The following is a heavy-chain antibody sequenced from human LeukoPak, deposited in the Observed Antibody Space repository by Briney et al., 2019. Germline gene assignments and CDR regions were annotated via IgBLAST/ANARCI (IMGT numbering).Heavy chain of an antibody. V-gene: IGHV3-23*01. J-gene: IGHJ4*02. CDR3: ARPLSGYSSSLGY. D-gene: IGHD6-6*01. CDR1: GFTFNNYA. Sequence: PGGSLRLSCAASGFTFNNYAMSWVRQAPGKGLEWVSAISNSGGSTYYADSVRGRFTISRDNSKNTLYLQMNGLRAEDTAVYYCARPLSGYSSSLGYWGQGTLVTVSS. CDR2: ISNSGGST.